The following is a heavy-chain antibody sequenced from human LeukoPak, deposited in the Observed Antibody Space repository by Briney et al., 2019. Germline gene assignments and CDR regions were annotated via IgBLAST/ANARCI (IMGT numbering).Heavy chain of an antibody. CDR2: ISYDGSNK. J-gene: IGHJ4*02. CDR1: GFTFSSCA. CDR3: ARDQAGTTGDY. D-gene: IGHD1-7*01. V-gene: IGHV3-30-3*01. Sequence: GGSLRLSCAASGFTFSSCAMSWVRQAPGKGLEWVAVISYDGSNKYYADSVKGRFTISRDNSKNTLYLQMNSLRAEDTAVYYCARDQAGTTGDYWGQGTLVTVSS.